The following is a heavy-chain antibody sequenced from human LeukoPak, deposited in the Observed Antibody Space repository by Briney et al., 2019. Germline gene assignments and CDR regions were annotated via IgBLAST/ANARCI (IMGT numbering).Heavy chain of an antibody. CDR2: VKTKGDGGAA. CDR3: TTDRMIYATNWAVSWFDP. D-gene: IGHD2-8*01. V-gene: IGHV3-15*01. CDR1: GFTFSSYA. J-gene: IGHJ5*02. Sequence: GRSLRLSCAASGFTFSSYAMHWVRQAPGKGLEWVGRVKTKGDGGAADYAAPVKGRFTISRDDSTKTLYLQMNSLKTEDTAVYYCTTDRMIYATNWAVSWFDPWGQGTLVTVSS.